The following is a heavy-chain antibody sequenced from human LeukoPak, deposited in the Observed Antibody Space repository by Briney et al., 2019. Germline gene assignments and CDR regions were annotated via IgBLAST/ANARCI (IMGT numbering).Heavy chain of an antibody. J-gene: IGHJ3*02. Sequence: ASVKVSCKASGYTFSDYAMHWVRQAPGQRFEWMGWISAYNGNTDYAQKLQGRVTMTTDTTTSTAYMELRSLRSDDTAVYYCARDRWGYSGYDLNVDAFDIWGQGTMVTVSS. D-gene: IGHD5-12*01. CDR3: ARDRWGYSGYDLNVDAFDI. CDR1: GYTFSDYA. V-gene: IGHV1-18*01. CDR2: ISAYNGNT.